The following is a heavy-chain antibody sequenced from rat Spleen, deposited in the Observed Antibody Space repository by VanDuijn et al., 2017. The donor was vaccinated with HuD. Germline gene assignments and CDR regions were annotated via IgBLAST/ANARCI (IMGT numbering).Heavy chain of an antibody. CDR3: AKTTVAYYYVMDA. J-gene: IGHJ4*01. V-gene: IGHV3-3*01. D-gene: IGHD1-3*01. CDR1: GYSITRSYR. Sequence: EVQLQESGPGLVKPSQSLSLTCSVTGYSITRSYRWNWIRKFPGNKLEWMGYINSAGSTNYNPSLKSRVSITRDTSKNQFFLQVKSVTTEDTATYYCAKTTVAYYYVMDAWGQGASVTVSS. CDR2: INSAGST.